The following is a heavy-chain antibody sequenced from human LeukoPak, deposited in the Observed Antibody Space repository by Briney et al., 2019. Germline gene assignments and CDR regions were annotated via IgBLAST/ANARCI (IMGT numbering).Heavy chain of an antibody. J-gene: IGHJ4*02. D-gene: IGHD6-19*01. Sequence: GASVKVSCKASGYTFTGYYMHWVRQAPGQGLEWMGRINPNSGGTNYAQKFQGRVTMTRDTSISTAYMELSRLRSDDTAVYYCARTRYSSGWYGSLRLYYFDYWGQGTLVTVSS. CDR1: GYTFTGYY. CDR3: ARTRYSSGWYGSLRLYYFDY. CDR2: INPNSGGT. V-gene: IGHV1-2*06.